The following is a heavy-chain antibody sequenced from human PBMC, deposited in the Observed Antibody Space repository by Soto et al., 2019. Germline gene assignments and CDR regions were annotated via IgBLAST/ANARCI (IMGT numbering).Heavy chain of an antibody. CDR3: ARLPYYYDSSGHDLDY. J-gene: IGHJ4*02. CDR2: INHSGST. Sequence: SETLSLTCAVYGGSFSGYYWSWIRQPPGKGLEWIGEINHSGSTNYNPSLKSRVTISVDTSKNQFSLKLSSVTAADTAVYYCARLPYYYDSSGHDLDYWGQGTLVTV. V-gene: IGHV4-34*01. D-gene: IGHD3-22*01. CDR1: GGSFSGYY.